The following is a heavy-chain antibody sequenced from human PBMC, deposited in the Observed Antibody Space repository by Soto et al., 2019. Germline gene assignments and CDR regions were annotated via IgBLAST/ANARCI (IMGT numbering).Heavy chain of an antibody. D-gene: IGHD3-3*01. Sequence: SETLSLTCTVSGGSISGNYIYWGWIRQPPGKGLEWLAYISYSGSTYYNPSLKSRIVISVDTSKNQFSLKLISVTAADTAVYYCARAYDFWNGYYSAQYYFDFWGQGTLVTVSS. J-gene: IGHJ4*02. V-gene: IGHV4-30-4*08. CDR1: GGSISGNYIY. CDR2: ISYSGST. CDR3: ARAYDFWNGYYSAQYYFDF.